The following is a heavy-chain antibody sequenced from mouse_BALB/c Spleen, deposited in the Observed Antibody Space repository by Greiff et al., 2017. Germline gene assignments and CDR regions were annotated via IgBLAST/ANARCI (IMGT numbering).Heavy chain of an antibody. D-gene: IGHD1-2*01. Sequence: VKLMESGGGLVQPGGSMKLSCVASGFTFSSYWMSWVRQSPEKGLEWVAEIRLKSDNYATHYAESVKGKFTISRDDSKSRLYLQMNSLRAEDTGIYYCTAHYYGYYWGQGTTLTVSS. CDR2: IRLKSDNYAT. J-gene: IGHJ2*01. CDR3: TAHYYGYY. CDR1: GFTFSSYW. V-gene: IGHV6-3*01.